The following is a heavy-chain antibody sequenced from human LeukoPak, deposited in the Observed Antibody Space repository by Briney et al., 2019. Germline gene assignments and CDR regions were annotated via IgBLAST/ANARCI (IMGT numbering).Heavy chain of an antibody. D-gene: IGHD4-17*01. CDR3: ARAVTTWDAFDI. CDR2: INHSGST. Sequence: SETLSLTCAVYGGSFSGYYWSWIRQPPGKGLEWIGEINHSGSTNYNPSLKSRVTISVDTSKNQFSLKLSSVTAADTAVYYCARAVTTWDAFDIWGQGTMVTVSS. V-gene: IGHV4-34*01. J-gene: IGHJ3*02. CDR1: GGSFSGYY.